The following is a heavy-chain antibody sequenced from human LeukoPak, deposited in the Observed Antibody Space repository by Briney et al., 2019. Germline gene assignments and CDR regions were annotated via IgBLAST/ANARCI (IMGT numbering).Heavy chain of an antibody. V-gene: IGHV3-23*01. J-gene: IGHJ4*02. CDR2: ISGSGGST. Sequence: GGSPRLSCAASGFTFSSYAMSWVRQAPGKGLEWVSAISGSGGSTYYADSVKGRFTISRDNSKNTLYLQMNSLRAEDTAVYYCAKEEFPPLPYTAMVKYFDYWGQGTLVTVSS. CDR3: AKEEFPPLPYTAMVKYFDY. CDR1: GFTFSSYA. D-gene: IGHD5-18*01.